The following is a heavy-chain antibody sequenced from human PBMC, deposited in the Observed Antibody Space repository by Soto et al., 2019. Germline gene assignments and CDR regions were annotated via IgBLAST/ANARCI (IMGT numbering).Heavy chain of an antibody. D-gene: IGHD6-19*01. CDR1: GFTFSSYG. CDR3: ARTHSSGLLTTFDC. CDR2: IWYDESNK. J-gene: IGHJ4*02. Sequence: QVQLVESGGGVVQPGRSLRLSCAASGFTFSSYGMHWVRQAPGKGLEWVAIIWYDESNKYYADSVKGRFTVSRDNSKNTLYLQMNSLRAEDTAVYYCARTHSSGLLTTFDCWGQGTLVTVSS. V-gene: IGHV3-33*01.